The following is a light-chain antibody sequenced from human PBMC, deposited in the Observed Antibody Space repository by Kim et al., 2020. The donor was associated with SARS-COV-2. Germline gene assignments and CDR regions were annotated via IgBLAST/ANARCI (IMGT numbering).Light chain of an antibody. Sequence: TAAVGDTVDSTCQAGQSIDRRLAWYQQKPGKVPNLLIYYGSISESGVPSRFSGSGSGTEFTLSISSLQHDDSAIYYCQQYSRLATFGQGTKVDIK. CDR3: QQYSRLAT. CDR2: YGS. J-gene: IGKJ1*01. V-gene: IGKV1-5*01. CDR1: QSIDRR.